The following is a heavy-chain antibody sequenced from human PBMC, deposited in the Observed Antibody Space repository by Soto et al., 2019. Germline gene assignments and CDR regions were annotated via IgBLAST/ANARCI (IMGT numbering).Heavy chain of an antibody. J-gene: IGHJ6*02. CDR3: ARPVYWDFWSGYYSSDYYHYGMAV. CDR1: GFTFSSYG. V-gene: IGHV3-33*01. CDR2: IWYDGSNK. Sequence: GGSLRLSCAASGFTFSSYGMHWVRQAPGKGLEWVAVIWYDGSNKYYADSVKGRFTISRDNSKNTLYLQMNSLRAEDTAVYYCARPVYWDFWSGYYSSDYYHYGMAVWGQGTTVTVSS. D-gene: IGHD3-3*02.